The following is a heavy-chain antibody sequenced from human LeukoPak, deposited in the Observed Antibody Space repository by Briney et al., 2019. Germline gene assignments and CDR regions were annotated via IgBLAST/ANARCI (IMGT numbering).Heavy chain of an antibody. Sequence: SQTLSLTCTVSGGSISSGSYYWSWIRQPAGKGLEWIGRIYTSGSTNYNPSLKSRVTISVDTSKNQFSLKLSSVTAADTAVYYCARDRYSSGWALEEDAFDIWGQGTMVTVSS. CDR3: ARDRYSSGWALEEDAFDI. D-gene: IGHD6-19*01. V-gene: IGHV4-61*02. CDR2: IYTSGST. J-gene: IGHJ3*02. CDR1: GGSISSGSYY.